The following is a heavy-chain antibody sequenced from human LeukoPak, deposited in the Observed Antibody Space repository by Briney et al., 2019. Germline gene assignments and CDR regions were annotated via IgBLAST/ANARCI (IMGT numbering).Heavy chain of an antibody. V-gene: IGHV1-2*02. J-gene: IGHJ4*02. Sequence: ASVKVSCKASGYTFTGYYMHWVRQAPGQGLEWMGWINPNSGGTNYAQKFQGRVTMTRDTSISTAYMELSGLRSDDTAVYYCARDRVVPAAIFDYWGQGTLVTVSS. CDR1: GYTFTGYY. CDR2: INPNSGGT. CDR3: ARDRVVPAAIFDY. D-gene: IGHD2-2*02.